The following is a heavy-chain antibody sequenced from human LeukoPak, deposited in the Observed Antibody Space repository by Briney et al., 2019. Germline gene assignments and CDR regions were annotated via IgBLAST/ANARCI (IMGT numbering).Heavy chain of an antibody. Sequence: ASVKVSWKASGYTFTSYDINWVRQATGQGLEWMGWMNPNSGNTGYAQKFQGRVTMTRNTSISTAYMELSSLRSEDTAVYYCARARNSRAPKSVFDYWGQGTLSPSPQ. CDR3: ARARNSRAPKSVFDY. V-gene: IGHV1-8*01. CDR2: MNPNSGNT. J-gene: IGHJ4*02. CDR1: GYTFTSYD. D-gene: IGHD2/OR15-2a*01.